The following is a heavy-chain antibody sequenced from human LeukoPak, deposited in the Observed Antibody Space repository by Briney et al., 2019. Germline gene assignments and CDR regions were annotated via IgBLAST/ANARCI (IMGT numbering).Heavy chain of an antibody. D-gene: IGHD2-15*01. Sequence: GGSLRLSCAASGFAVSSNYMNWVRQAPGKGLEWVSYISSTGSPIYYADSVKGRFTISRDNAKNSLYLQMNSLRDDDTAVYYCAQKGGTDYWGQGTLVTVSS. CDR2: ISSTGSPI. CDR3: AQKGGTDY. J-gene: IGHJ4*02. V-gene: IGHV3-48*02. CDR1: GFAVSSNY.